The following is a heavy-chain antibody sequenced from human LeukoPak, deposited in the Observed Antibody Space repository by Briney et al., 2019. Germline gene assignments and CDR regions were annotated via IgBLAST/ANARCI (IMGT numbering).Heavy chain of an antibody. CDR3: ARDSSFLGMGY. V-gene: IGHV3-21*01. CDR2: ISSSSSYI. CDR1: GFTFSSYS. D-gene: IGHD7-27*01. J-gene: IGHJ4*02. Sequence: GGSLRLSCAASGFTFSSYSMNWVRQAPGKGLEWVSSISSSSSYIYYADSVKGRFTISRDNAKNSLYLQMNSLRAEDTAVYYCARDSSFLGMGYWGQGTLVTVSS.